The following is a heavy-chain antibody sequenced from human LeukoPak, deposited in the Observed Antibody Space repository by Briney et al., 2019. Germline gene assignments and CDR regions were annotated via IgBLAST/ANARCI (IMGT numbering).Heavy chain of an antibody. CDR3: ARGDSGGWYAAMDV. D-gene: IGHD6-19*01. Sequence: VASVKVSCKAFGDIFSNYGIAWVRQAPGQGLEWMGWVNPNSGETESPLKFQGRVTMTRDTSINTAYMELSSLSSDDTAVYYCARGDSGGWYAAMDVWGQGTTVSVSS. V-gene: IGHV1-8*01. CDR2: VNPNSGET. CDR1: GDIFSNYG. J-gene: IGHJ6*02.